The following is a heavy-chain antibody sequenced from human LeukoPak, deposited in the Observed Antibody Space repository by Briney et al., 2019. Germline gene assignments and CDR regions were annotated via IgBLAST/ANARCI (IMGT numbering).Heavy chain of an antibody. Sequence: GGSLRLSCAASGFTFSDYYMSWIHQAPGKGLEWVSYISSSGSTIYYADSVKGRFTISRDNAKNSLYLQMNSLRAEDTAVYYCAREYYYDSSGVDVWGQGTTVTVSS. CDR2: ISSSGSTI. CDR1: GFTFSDYY. J-gene: IGHJ6*02. D-gene: IGHD3-22*01. V-gene: IGHV3-11*01. CDR3: AREYYYDSSGVDV.